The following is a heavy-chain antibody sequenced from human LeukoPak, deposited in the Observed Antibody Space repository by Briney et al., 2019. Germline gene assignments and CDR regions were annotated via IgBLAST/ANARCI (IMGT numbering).Heavy chain of an antibody. J-gene: IGHJ3*02. CDR3: ARDLRSYYVSGAFDI. V-gene: IGHV3-30*19. CDR2: ISYDGSNK. Sequence: GGSLRLSCAASGFTYSTYGMHWVRQAPGKGLEWVAVISYDGSNKYYADSVKGRFTVSRDNSKHTLYLQMNSLRAEDTAVYYCARDLRSYYVSGAFDIWGQGTMVTVSS. CDR1: GFTYSTYG. D-gene: IGHD1-26*01.